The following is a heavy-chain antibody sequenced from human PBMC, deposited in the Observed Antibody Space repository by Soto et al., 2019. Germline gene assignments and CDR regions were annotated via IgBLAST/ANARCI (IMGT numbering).Heavy chain of an antibody. J-gene: IGHJ4*02. CDR2: ISYDGSNK. CDR3: AKGLERWELPPFDY. CDR1: GFTFSSYG. V-gene: IGHV3-30*18. Sequence: QVQLVESGGGVVQPGRSLRLSCAASGFTFSSYGMHWVRQAPGKGLEWVAVISYDGSNKYYADSVKGRFTISRDNSKNTLYLQMNSLSAEDTAVYYCAKGLERWELPPFDYWGQGTLVTVSS. D-gene: IGHD1-26*01.